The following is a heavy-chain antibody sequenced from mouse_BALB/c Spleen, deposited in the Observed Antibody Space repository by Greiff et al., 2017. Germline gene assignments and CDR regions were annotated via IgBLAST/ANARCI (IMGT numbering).Heavy chain of an antibody. J-gene: IGHJ4*01. CDR3: ARGWLPYAMDY. Sequence: DVQLVESGGGLVQPGGSRKLSCAASGFTFSSFGMHWVRQAPEKGLEWVAYLSSGSSTIYYADTVKGRFTISRDNPKNTLFLPMTSLRSEDTAMYYCARGWLPYAMDYWGQGTSVTVSS. V-gene: IGHV5-17*02. D-gene: IGHD2-3*01. CDR1: GFTFSSFG. CDR2: LSSGSSTI.